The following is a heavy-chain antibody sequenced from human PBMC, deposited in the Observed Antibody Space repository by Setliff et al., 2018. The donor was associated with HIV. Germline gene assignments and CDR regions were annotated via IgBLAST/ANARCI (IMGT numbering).Heavy chain of an antibody. J-gene: IGHJ6*02. CDR2: IYPGDSDI. V-gene: IGHV5-51*01. CDR3: ARDVDHMMDV. CDR1: GFPFTTYR. Sequence: GESLKISCQAFGFPFTTYRISWVRQMPGKGLEWMGIIYPGDSDIRYSPSFQGQVAFSADTSINTAYMELRSLRSDDTAVYYCARDVDHMMDVWGPGTTVTVSS.